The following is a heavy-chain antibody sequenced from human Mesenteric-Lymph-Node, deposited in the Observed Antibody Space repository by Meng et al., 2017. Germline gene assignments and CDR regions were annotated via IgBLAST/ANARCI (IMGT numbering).Heavy chain of an antibody. CDR2: ISADGSYI. J-gene: IGHJ1*01. D-gene: IGHD3-22*01. V-gene: IGHV3-30*04. Sequence: QVQLVESGGGVVQPGRSLRLSCAASGFTLSHYAMHWVRQAPGKGLEWVAVISADGSYILYVDSVKGRFTISRDNSNNTVYLQMNSLRAEDTAVYYCARVGYDSSGRVYFQHWGQGTLVTVSS. CDR3: ARVGYDSSGRVYFQH. CDR1: GFTLSHYA.